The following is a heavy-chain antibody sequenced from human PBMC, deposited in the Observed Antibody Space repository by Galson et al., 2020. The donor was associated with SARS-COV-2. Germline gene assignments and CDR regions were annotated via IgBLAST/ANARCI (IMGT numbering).Heavy chain of an antibody. CDR3: VREAGPYYESGNAYFRFKNWFDP. CDR1: GFSVSDNY. D-gene: IGHD3-16*01. Sequence: GESLKISCVASGFSVSDNYMSWVRQAPGKGLEWVSVIYSAGSTYYADSVAGRFTISRDDSQNTLYLQMNFLRAEDTAVYYCVREAGPYYESGNAYFRFKNWFDPWGQGALVTVSS. CDR2: IYSAGST. J-gene: IGHJ5*02. V-gene: IGHV3-66*01.